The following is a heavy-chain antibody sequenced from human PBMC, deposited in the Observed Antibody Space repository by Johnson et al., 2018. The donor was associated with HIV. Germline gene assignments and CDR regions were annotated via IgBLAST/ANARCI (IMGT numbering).Heavy chain of an antibody. J-gene: IGHJ3*02. Sequence: QVQLVESGGGFVQPGRSLRLSCAAPGFTLSSYGMHWVRQAPGKGLERVAVISYDGRNKYYADAVKGRLTTSSDNSKKTLYLQMNSLRAEDTAVYYCAKDRILSGYGPGAFDIWGQGTMVTVSS. D-gene: IGHD5-12*01. CDR2: ISYDGRNK. CDR1: GFTLSSYG. CDR3: AKDRILSGYGPGAFDI. V-gene: IGHV3-30*18.